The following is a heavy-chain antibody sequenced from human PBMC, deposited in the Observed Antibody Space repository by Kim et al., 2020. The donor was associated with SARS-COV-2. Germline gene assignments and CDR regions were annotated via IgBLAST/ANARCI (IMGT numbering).Heavy chain of an antibody. CDR3: VKDSNLYCSSTSCYDN. D-gene: IGHD2-2*01. V-gene: IGHV3-64D*09. J-gene: IGHJ4*02. Sequence: SVKGRFTISRDNSKNTLYLQMSSLRAEDTAVYYCVKDSNLYCSSTSCYDNWGQGTLVTVSS.